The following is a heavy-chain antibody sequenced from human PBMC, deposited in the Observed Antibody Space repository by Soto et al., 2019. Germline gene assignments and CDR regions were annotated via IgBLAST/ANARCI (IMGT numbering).Heavy chain of an antibody. Sequence: GASVKVSCKASGYTFTGYYMHWVRQAPGQGLEWMGWINPNSGGTNYAQKFQGWVTMTRDTSISTAYMELSRLRSDDTAVYYCARELVIVYTPAYYYYGMDVWGQGTTVTVSS. CDR1: GYTFTGYY. CDR3: ARELVIVYTPAYYYYGMDV. J-gene: IGHJ6*02. V-gene: IGHV1-2*04. D-gene: IGHD1-20*01. CDR2: INPNSGGT.